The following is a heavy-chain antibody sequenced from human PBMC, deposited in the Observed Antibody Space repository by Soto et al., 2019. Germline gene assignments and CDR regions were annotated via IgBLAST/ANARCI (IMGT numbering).Heavy chain of an antibody. V-gene: IGHV3-74*01. D-gene: IGHD3-22*01. J-gene: IGHJ4*02. CDR2: INIDGSDT. Sequence: PGGSLRLSCAASGFTFSNYWMHWVRQTPGMGLVWVSHINIDGSDTTYADSVRGRFTISRDNAKNTLYLQMNSLRAEDTAEYYCAKVSYYDNRGYFDFWGQGTLVTVSS. CDR3: AKVSYYDNRGYFDF. CDR1: GFTFSNYW.